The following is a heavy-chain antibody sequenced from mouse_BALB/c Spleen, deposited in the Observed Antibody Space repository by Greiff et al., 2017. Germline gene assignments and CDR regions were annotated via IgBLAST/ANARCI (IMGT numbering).Heavy chain of an antibody. CDR3: ARGQDSSGSWFAY. J-gene: IGHJ3*01. V-gene: IGHV2-6-7*01. D-gene: IGHD3-2*01. Sequence: VQLQQSGPGLVAPSQSLSITCTVSGFSLTGYGVNWVRQPPGKGLEWLGMIWGDGSTDYNSAPKSRLCISKDNSKSQVFLKMNSLQTDDTARYYCARGQDSSGSWFAYWGQGTLVTVSA. CDR2: IWGDGST. CDR1: GFSLTGYG.